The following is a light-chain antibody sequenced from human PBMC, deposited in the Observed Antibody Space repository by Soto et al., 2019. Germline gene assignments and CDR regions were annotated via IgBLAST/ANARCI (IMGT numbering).Light chain of an antibody. CDR3: QQYVSSPMYT. CDR2: GAS. CDR1: QSVSATY. Sequence: EIVLTQSPGTLSLSPGERATLSCRASQSVSATYLAWYQQKPGQAPRLLIYGASNRATGIPDRFTGSGSGTDFTLTISRLEPEDFEVYFCQQYVSSPMYTFGQGTKLEIK. V-gene: IGKV3-20*01. J-gene: IGKJ2*01.